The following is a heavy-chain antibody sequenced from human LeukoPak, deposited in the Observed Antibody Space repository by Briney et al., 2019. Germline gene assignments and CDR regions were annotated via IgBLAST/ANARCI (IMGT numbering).Heavy chain of an antibody. D-gene: IGHD3-16*01. V-gene: IGHV4-31*03. CDR1: GGSISSGGYY. Sequence: PSETLSLTCTVSGGSISSGGYYWGWIRQHPGKGLEWIGYIYYSGSTYYNPSLKSRVTISVDTSRNQFSLKLSSVTAADTAVYYCARERVGGRGFDYWGQGTLVTVSS. CDR3: ARERVGGRGFDY. CDR2: IYYSGST. J-gene: IGHJ4*02.